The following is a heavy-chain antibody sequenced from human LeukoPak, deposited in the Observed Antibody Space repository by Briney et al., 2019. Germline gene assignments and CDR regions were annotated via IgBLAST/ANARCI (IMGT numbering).Heavy chain of an antibody. CDR1: GYSFSTYA. D-gene: IGHD3-3*01. J-gene: IGHJ4*02. CDR2: ISAYNGNT. Sequence: RASVKVSCKASGYSFSTYAMNWVRQAPGQGLEWMGWISAYNGNTNYAQKLQGRVTMTTDTSTSTAYMELRSLRSDDTAVYYCARLLYYDFWSGYSQGDYWGQGTLVTVSS. CDR3: ARLLYYDFWSGYSQGDY. V-gene: IGHV1-18*01.